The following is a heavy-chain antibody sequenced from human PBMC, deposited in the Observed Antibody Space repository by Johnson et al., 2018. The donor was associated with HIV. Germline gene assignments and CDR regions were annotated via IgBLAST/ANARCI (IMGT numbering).Heavy chain of an antibody. CDR2: INGDGTGS. Sequence: VQLVESGGGLVQPGGSLRLSCGASGFTFSDHWMQWVRQVPGKGLVWVSRINGDGTGSTYADSVKGRFTIARDNAKNTLYLETKSRRREGTGVYHCVRTSCSGARCLGYDPFDVWGQGAMVTVSS. J-gene: IGHJ3*01. V-gene: IGHV3-74*01. D-gene: IGHD6-19*01. CDR3: VRTSCSGARCLGYDPFDV. CDR1: GFTFSDHW.